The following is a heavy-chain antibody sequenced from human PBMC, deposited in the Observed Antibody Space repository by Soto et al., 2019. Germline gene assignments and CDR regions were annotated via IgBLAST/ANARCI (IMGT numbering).Heavy chain of an antibody. J-gene: IGHJ4*02. CDR2: ISGSGGST. CDR1: GFTFSSYA. Sequence: GGSLRLSCAASGFTFSSYAMSWVRQAPGKGLEWVSAISGSGGSTYYADSVKGRFTISRDNSKNTLYLQMNSLRAEDTAVYYCAKVADGYCSSTSCRPFDYWGQGTLVTVSS. D-gene: IGHD2-2*01. V-gene: IGHV3-23*01. CDR3: AKVADGYCSSTSCRPFDY.